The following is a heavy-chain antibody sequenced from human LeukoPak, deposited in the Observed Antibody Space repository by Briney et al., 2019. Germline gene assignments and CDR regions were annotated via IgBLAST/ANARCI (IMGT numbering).Heavy chain of an antibody. V-gene: IGHV4-34*01. CDR1: GGSFSGYY. J-gene: IGHJ4*02. Sequence: SETLSLTCAVYGGSFSGYYWSWIRQPPGKGLEWIGEINHSGSTNYNPSLKSRVTISVDTSKNQFSPKLSSVTAADTAVYYCARGLIAARPNDYWGQGTLVTVSS. CDR3: ARGLIAARPNDY. CDR2: INHSGST. D-gene: IGHD6-6*01.